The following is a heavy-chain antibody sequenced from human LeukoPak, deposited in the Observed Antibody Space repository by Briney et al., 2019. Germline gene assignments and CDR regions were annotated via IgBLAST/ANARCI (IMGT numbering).Heavy chain of an antibody. CDR2: IFTTGST. J-gene: IGHJ5*02. V-gene: IGHV4-4*07. D-gene: IGHD3-16*01. CDR3: ARGDYYDGGGRNWFDP. Sequence: SETLSLTCTVSGGSMRNSYWSWIRQPAGKGLEWVGRIFTTGSTNYNPSLKSRVTMSIDTSKNQFSLRLTSVTAADTAVYYCARGDYYDGGGRNWFDPWGQGTLVTVSS. CDR1: GGSMRNSY.